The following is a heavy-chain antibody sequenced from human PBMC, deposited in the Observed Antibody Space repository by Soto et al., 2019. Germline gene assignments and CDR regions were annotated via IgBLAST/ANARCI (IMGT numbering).Heavy chain of an antibody. Sequence: EVQLLESGGGLVQPGGSLRLSCAASGFTFSSYAMSWVRQAPGKGLEWVSAISGSGGSTYYADSVKGRFTISRDNSKNTLYLQMNSMRAEDTAVYYCAKDKILWFGELLLDAFDIWGQGTMVTVSS. CDR3: AKDKILWFGELLLDAFDI. CDR2: ISGSGGST. D-gene: IGHD3-10*01. J-gene: IGHJ3*02. V-gene: IGHV3-23*01. CDR1: GFTFSSYA.